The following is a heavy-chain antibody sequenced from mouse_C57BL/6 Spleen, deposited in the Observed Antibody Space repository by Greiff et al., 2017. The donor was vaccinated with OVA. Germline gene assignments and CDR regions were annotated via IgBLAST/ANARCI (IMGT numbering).Heavy chain of an antibody. Sequence: VQLQQPGTELVKPGASVKLSCKASGYTFTSYWMHWVKQRPGQGLEWIGNINPSNGGTNYNEKFKSKATLTVDKSSSTAYMQLSSLTSEDSAVYYCARSEGNYVGRFAYWGQGTLVTVSA. CDR3: ARSEGNYVGRFAY. CDR1: GYTFTSYW. V-gene: IGHV1-53*01. D-gene: IGHD2-1*01. J-gene: IGHJ3*01. CDR2: INPSNGGT.